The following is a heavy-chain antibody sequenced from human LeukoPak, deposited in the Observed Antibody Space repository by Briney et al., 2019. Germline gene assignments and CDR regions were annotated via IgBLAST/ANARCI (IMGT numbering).Heavy chain of an antibody. CDR2: INPGSGAT. D-gene: IGHD2-2*01. V-gene: IGHV1-2*02. CDR1: GYSFIDYY. CDR3: ARDVGEYCSSINCHASDY. J-gene: IGHJ4*02. Sequence: GASVKVSCKASGYSFIDYYIHWVRQAPGQGLEWMGWINPGSGATNCAQRFHGRVTMTRDTSISTVYMELSRLRSDDTAVYYCARDVGEYCSSINCHASDYWGQGTLVTVSS.